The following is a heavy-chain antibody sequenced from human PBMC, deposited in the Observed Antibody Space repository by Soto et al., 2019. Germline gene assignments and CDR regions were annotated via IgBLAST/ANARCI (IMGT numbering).Heavy chain of an antibody. CDR3: ARVGRRYDYIWGSYRSAEYFQH. Sequence: ASVKVSCKASGYTFTSYAMHWVRQAPGQRLEWMGWINAGNGNTKYSQKFQGRVTITRDTSASTAYMELSSLRSEDTAVYYCARVGRRYDYIWGSYRSAEYFQHWGQGTLVTVSS. J-gene: IGHJ1*01. D-gene: IGHD3-16*02. V-gene: IGHV1-3*01. CDR1: GYTFTSYA. CDR2: INAGNGNT.